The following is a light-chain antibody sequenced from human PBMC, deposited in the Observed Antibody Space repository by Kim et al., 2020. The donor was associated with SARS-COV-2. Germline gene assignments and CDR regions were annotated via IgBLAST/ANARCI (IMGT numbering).Light chain of an antibody. CDR1: QTISSNY. CDR3: QQYGSSPIT. Sequence: SPGERATLSCRASQTISSNYLAWYQQKPGQAPRLLIYDAATRATGVPDRFSGGGSGTDFTLTISRLEPEDFAVYYCQQYGSSPITFGGGTKVDIK. CDR2: DAA. J-gene: IGKJ4*01. V-gene: IGKV3-20*01.